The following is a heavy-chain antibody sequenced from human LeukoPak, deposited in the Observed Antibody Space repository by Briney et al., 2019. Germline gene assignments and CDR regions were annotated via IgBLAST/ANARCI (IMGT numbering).Heavy chain of an antibody. CDR1: GFTFSSYS. J-gene: IGHJ4*02. Sequence: AGGSLRLSCAASGFTFSSYSMNWVRQAPGKGLEWVSSISSSSSYINYADSVKGRFTISRDNAKNSLYLQMNSLRAEDTAVYYCARDVIPTVVTPGFDYWGQGTLVTVSS. CDR2: ISSSSSYI. V-gene: IGHV3-21*01. CDR3: ARDVIPTVVTPGFDY. D-gene: IGHD4-23*01.